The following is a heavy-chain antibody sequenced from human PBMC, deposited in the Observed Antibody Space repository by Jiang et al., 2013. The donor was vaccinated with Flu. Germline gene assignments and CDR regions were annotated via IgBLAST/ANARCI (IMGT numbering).Heavy chain of an antibody. CDR1: GDSIGTYY. Sequence: PSGTLSLTCSVCGDSIGTYYWSWVRQPPGKGLDWIGYIYHSGSTNHNPSLKSRVTISVDTSKNQFSLQLNSVTAEDTAVYYCASAVNWWYFDFWGQGTLVTVSS. CDR3: ASAVNWWYFDF. CDR2: IYHSGST. J-gene: IGHJ4*02. D-gene: IGHD2-15*01. V-gene: IGHV4-59*01.